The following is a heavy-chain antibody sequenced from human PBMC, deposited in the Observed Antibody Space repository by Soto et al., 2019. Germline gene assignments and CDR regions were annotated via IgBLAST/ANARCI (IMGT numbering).Heavy chain of an antibody. CDR2: IYYSGST. J-gene: IGHJ4*02. V-gene: IGHV4-39*01. D-gene: IGHD2-8*01. CDR3: ASTKRQYYFDY. CDR1: DGSISISSYY. Sequence: QLQLQESGPGLVKPSETLSLHCTVSDGSISISSYYWGWIRQQPGKGLEWMGCIYYSGSTYYNPSLKSRVSISLDTSNNQYSLTLSSVTATDTALYFCASTKRQYYFDYCGKGTLVNVSS.